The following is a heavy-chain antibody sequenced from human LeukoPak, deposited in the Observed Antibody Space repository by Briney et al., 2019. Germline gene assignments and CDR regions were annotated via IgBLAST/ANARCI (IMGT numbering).Heavy chain of an antibody. J-gene: IGHJ3*02. Sequence: GGSLRLSCAASGFTFSSPGMNWVRQAPGKGLEWVSSISGDSASKFYADSVRGRFTISRDNAKNSLYLQMDSLRAEDTAVYYCAKYQTGTWTSYDSSDIWGQGTLVTVSS. D-gene: IGHD1-7*01. CDR3: AKYQTGTWTSYDSSDI. CDR1: GFTFSSPG. CDR2: ISGDSASK. V-gene: IGHV3-21*01.